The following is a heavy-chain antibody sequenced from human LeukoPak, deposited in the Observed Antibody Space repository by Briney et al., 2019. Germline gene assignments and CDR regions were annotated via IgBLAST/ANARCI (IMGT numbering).Heavy chain of an antibody. V-gene: IGHV3-9*01. CDR3: SKDIGTSGSSLDY. Sequence: PGRSLRLSYAASGFTFDDYAMHWVRHAPGKGLEWVSGITWNSGSVDYADSVKGRFTISRDNAKNSLYLQMNSLRAEDTALYYCSKDIGTSGSSLDYWGQGTLVSVSS. D-gene: IGHD3-10*01. J-gene: IGHJ4*02. CDR1: GFTFDDYA. CDR2: ITWNSGSV.